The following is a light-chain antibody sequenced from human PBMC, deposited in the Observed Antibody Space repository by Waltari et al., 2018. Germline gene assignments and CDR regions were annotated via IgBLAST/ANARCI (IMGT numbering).Light chain of an antibody. CDR3: QQYGSSPTT. CDR1: QSVSSNY. CDR2: GAS. J-gene: IGKJ2*01. V-gene: IGKV3-20*01. Sequence: EIVLTQSPGTLSLSPGERVTLSCRASQSVSSNYLAWYQQKPGQAPSLLIYGASSRATGIPDRFSGSASATDFTLTISRLEPEDFAVYYCQQYGSSPTTFGQGTKLEI.